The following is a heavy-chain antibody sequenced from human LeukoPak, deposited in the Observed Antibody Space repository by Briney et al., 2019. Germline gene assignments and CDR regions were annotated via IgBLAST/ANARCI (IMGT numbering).Heavy chain of an antibody. CDR2: IKEDESRK. D-gene: IGHD2-2*01. CDR3: ARERYCSSTSCSYFDY. J-gene: IGHJ4*02. V-gene: IGHV3-7*01. CDR1: GFTFNRFW. Sequence: GGSLRLSCAASGFTFNRFWMSWVRQAPGKGLEWVASIKEDESRKDYADSVKGRFTISRDNAKNSLYLQMNSLRAEDTAVYYCARERYCSSTSCSYFDYWGQGTLVTVSS.